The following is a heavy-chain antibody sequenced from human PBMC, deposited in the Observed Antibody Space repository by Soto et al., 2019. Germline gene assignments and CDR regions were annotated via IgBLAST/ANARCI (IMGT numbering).Heavy chain of an antibody. Sequence: ASVKVSCKASGYTFTSYAMHWVRQAPGQRLEWMGWINAGNGNTKYSQKFQGRVTITRDTSASTAYMELSSLRSEDTAVYYCARAERDYDILTGSPGYWGQGTLVTV. V-gene: IGHV1-3*01. CDR1: GYTFTSYA. CDR2: INAGNGNT. D-gene: IGHD3-9*01. J-gene: IGHJ4*02. CDR3: ARAERDYDILTGSPGY.